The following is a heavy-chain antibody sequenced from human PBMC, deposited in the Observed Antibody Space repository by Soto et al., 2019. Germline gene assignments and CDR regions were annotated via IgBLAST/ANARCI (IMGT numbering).Heavy chain of an antibody. J-gene: IGHJ6*02. V-gene: IGHV1-8*01. CDR1: GYTFTSYD. CDR2: MNPNSGNT. D-gene: IGHD6-13*01. CDR3: ARRGYSSSWYYYYYYGMDV. Sequence: QVQLVQSGAEVKKPGASVKVSCKASGYTFTSYDINWVRQATGQGLEWMGWMNPNSGNTGYAQKFQGRVTMTRNTSIRTAYMELSSLRSEDTAVYYCARRGYSSSWYYYYYYGMDVWAQGTTVTVSS.